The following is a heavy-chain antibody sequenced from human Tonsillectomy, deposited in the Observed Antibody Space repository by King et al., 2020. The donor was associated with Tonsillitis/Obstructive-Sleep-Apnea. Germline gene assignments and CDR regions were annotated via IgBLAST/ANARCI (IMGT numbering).Heavy chain of an antibody. D-gene: IGHD3-3*01. V-gene: IGHV2-5*02. Sequence: TLKESGPTLVKPTQTLTLTCTFSGFSLSTSGVGVGWIRQPPGKAREWLALIYWDDDKRYSPSLKSRLTITKDTSKNQVVLTMTNMDPVDTATYYCAHSLPLRFLEWLPHYFDYWGQGTLVTVSS. CDR2: IYWDDDK. CDR1: GFSLSTSGVG. CDR3: AHSLPLRFLEWLPHYFDY. J-gene: IGHJ4*02.